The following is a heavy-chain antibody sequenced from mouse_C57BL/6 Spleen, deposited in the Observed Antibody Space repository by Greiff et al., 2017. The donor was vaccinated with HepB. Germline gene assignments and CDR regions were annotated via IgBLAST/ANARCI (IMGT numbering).Heavy chain of an antibody. V-gene: IGHV5-17*01. Sequence: DVKLVESGGGLVKPGGSLKLSCAASGFTFSDYGMHWVRQAPEKGLEWVAYISSGSSTIYYADTVKGRFTISRDNAKNTLFLQMTSLRSEDTAMYYCARPNYYPYYFDYWGQGTTLTVSS. CDR3: ARPNYYPYYFDY. D-gene: IGHD1-1*02. CDR1: GFTFSDYG. J-gene: IGHJ2*01. CDR2: ISSGSSTI.